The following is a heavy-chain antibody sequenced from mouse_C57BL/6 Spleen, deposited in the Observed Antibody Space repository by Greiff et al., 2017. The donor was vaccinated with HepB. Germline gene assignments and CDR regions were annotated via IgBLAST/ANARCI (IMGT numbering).Heavy chain of an antibody. CDR3: ARANWDLGWFAY. Sequence: QVQLQQSGAELVKPGASVKLSCKASGYTFTSYWMHWVKQRPGQGLEWIGMIHPNSGSTNYNEKFKSKATLTVDKSSSTAYMQLSSLTSEDSAVYYCARANWDLGWFAYWGQGTLVTVSA. CDR1: GYTFTSYW. J-gene: IGHJ3*01. CDR2: IHPNSGST. V-gene: IGHV1-64*01. D-gene: IGHD4-1*01.